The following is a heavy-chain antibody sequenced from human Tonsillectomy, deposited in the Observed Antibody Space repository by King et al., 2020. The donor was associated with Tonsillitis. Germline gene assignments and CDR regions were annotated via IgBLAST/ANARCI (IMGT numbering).Heavy chain of an antibody. D-gene: IGHD6-19*01. V-gene: IGHV1-2*02. Sequence: VQLVESGAEVKKPGASVKVSCKASGYTFTDYYMHWVRQAPGQGLEWMGWINPHSGGTNYPQKFQGRVTMTRDTSISTAYMEMTNLRSDDTAVYYCARVGISGWPYYPFDDGGQGTLVTVSS. CDR2: INPHSGGT. J-gene: IGHJ4*02. CDR1: GYTFTDYY. CDR3: ARVGISGWPYYPFDD.